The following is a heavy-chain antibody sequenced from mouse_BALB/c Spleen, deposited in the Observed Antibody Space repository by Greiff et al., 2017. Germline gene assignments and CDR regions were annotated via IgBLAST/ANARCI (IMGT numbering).Heavy chain of an antibody. Sequence: VKLQESGAELAKPGASVKMSCKASGYTFTSYWMHWVKQRPGQGLEWIGYINPSTGYTEYNQKFKDKATLTADKSSSTAYMQLSSLTSEDSAVYYCARSLITTVVEGYWGQGTTLTVSS. D-gene: IGHD1-1*01. CDR2: INPSTGYT. V-gene: IGHV1-7*01. CDR3: ARSLITTVVEGY. CDR1: GYTFTSYW. J-gene: IGHJ2*01.